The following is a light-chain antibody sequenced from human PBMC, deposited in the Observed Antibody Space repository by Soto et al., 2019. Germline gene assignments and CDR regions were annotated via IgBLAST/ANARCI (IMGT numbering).Light chain of an antibody. CDR2: GAS. J-gene: IGKJ1*01. CDR3: QQSFSTPRT. V-gene: IGKV1-39*01. Sequence: DIQMTQSPSPLSASVGDRVTITCRASQTIITYLNWYQQKPGKAPKLLIYGASSLQSGVPSRFSGSGSGKDFTLTISSLQPEDFGTYYCQQSFSTPRTFGQGTKVEIK. CDR1: QTIITY.